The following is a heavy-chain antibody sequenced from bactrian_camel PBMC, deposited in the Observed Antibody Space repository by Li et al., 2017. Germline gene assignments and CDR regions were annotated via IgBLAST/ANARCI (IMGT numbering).Heavy chain of an antibody. CDR2: IYSDGSNA. D-gene: IGHD1*01. J-gene: IGHJ4*01. Sequence: HVQLVESGGGLVQPGGSLRLSCTVPGFIFGITGMHWVRQAPGKGLEWVSNIYSDGSNAAYTDSVKGRFTISRDNAKNTLYLQMDSLKPEDTAIYYCARGPRDSALTSPRGQGTQVTVS. CDR1: GFIFGITG. CDR3: ARGPRDSALTSP. V-gene: IGHV3S7*01.